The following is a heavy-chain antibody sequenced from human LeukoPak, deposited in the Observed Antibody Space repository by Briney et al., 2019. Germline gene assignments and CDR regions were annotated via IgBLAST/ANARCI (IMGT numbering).Heavy chain of an antibody. Sequence: GGSLRLSCAASGFTFSDYYMSWIRQAPGKGLEWVSYISSSGSTIYYADSVKGRFTISRDNAKNSLYLQMNSLRAEDTAVYYCARWNYDSSGYTRFDYWGQGTLVTVSS. J-gene: IGHJ4*02. CDR1: GFTFSDYY. CDR2: ISSSGSTI. CDR3: ARWNYDSSGYTRFDY. V-gene: IGHV3-11*01. D-gene: IGHD3-22*01.